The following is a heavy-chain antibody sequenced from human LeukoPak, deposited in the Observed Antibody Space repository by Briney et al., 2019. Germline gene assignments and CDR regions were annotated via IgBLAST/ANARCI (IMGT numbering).Heavy chain of an antibody. CDR1: GFRFTSFG. D-gene: IGHD5-24*01. CDR2: ISTYIGVT. Sequence: ASVNVSCTPSGFRFTSFGVSWVRQAPGQGLEWMGWISTYIGVTHYAEKFEDRVTMTIDTSTTTAYMELRSLRYDDTAVYYCARDSGYSGNGNGDWFDPWGQGTVVTVSS. V-gene: IGHV1-18*04. J-gene: IGHJ5*02. CDR3: ARDSGYSGNGNGDWFDP.